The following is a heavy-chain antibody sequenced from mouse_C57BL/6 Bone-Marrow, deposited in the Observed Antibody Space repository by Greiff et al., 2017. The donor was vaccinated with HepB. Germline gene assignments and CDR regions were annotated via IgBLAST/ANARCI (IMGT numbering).Heavy chain of an antibody. D-gene: IGHD2-1*01. Sequence: EVQLQQSGPELVKPGASVKISCKASGYTFTDYYMNWVKQSHGKSLEWIGDINPNNGGTSYNQKFKGKATLTVDKSSSTAYMELRSLTSEDSAVYYCARVGYYGILYWYFDVWGTGTTDTVSS. CDR1: GYTFTDYY. CDR2: INPNNGGT. J-gene: IGHJ1*03. V-gene: IGHV1-26*01. CDR3: ARVGYYGILYWYFDV.